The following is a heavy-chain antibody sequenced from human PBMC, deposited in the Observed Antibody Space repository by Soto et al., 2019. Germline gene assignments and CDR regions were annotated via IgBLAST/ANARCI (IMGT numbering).Heavy chain of an antibody. J-gene: IGHJ5*02. CDR2: ISSSSSYI. CDR3: ARDPNIKQQLVSFDP. D-gene: IGHD6-13*01. CDR1: GFTFSSYS. Sequence: GGSLRLSCAASGFTFSSYSMNWVRQAPGKGLEWVSSISSSSSYIYYADSVKGRFTISRDNAKNSLYLQMNSLRAEDTAVYYCARDPNIKQQLVSFDPWGQGTLVTVSS. V-gene: IGHV3-21*01.